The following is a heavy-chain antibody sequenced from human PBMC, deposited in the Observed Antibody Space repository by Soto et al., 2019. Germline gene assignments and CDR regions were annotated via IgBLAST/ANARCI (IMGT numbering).Heavy chain of an antibody. CDR2: INHSGST. V-gene: IGHV4-34*01. CDR3: ARGRVYYDIGTGYHDYYYYGMDG. Sequence: SETLSLTCAVYGGSFSGYYWSWIRQPPGKGLEWIGEINHSGSTNYNPSLKSRVTISVDTSKNQFSLKLSSVTAADTAVYYCARGRVYYDIGTGYHDYYYYGMDGWGQRSTVTVSS. D-gene: IGHD3-9*01. CDR1: GGSFSGYY. J-gene: IGHJ6*02.